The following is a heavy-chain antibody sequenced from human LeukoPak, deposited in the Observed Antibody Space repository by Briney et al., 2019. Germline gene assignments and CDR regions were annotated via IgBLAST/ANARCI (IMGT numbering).Heavy chain of an antibody. CDR2: ISGSGGST. V-gene: IGHV3-23*01. D-gene: IGHD3-10*01. J-gene: IGHJ4*02. Sequence: GGSLRLSCEASGFGFRTFDMSWVRQAPGKGLEWVSAISGSGGSTYYADSVKGRFTISRDNSKNTLSLQMNSLRAEDTTVYYCAKGSSAIRPYYFDYWGQGILVTVSS. CDR3: AKGSSAIRPYYFDY. CDR1: GFGFRTFD.